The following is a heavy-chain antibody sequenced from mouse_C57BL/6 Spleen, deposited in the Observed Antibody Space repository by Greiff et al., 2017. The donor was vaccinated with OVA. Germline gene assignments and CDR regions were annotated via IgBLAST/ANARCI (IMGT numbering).Heavy chain of an antibody. J-gene: IGHJ2*01. CDR2: IDPSDSYT. CDR3: ATGTRGYFDY. D-gene: IGHD4-1*01. V-gene: IGHV1-69*01. CDR1: GYTFTSYW. Sequence: VQLQQPGAELVMPGASVKLSCKASGYTFTSYWMHWVKQRPGQGLEWIGEIDPSDSYTNYNQKFKGKSTLTVDKSSSTAYMQLSSLTSEDSAVYYCATGTRGYFDYWGQGTTLTVSS.